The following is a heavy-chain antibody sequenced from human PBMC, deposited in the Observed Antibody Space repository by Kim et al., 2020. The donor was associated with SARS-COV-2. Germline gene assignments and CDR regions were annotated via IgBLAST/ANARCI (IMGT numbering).Heavy chain of an antibody. CDR3: ARDMGGWYVAHFDY. CDR2: INADTGGA. V-gene: IGHV1-2*02. CDR1: GYTFTGYY. J-gene: IGHJ4*02. D-gene: IGHD6-19*01. Sequence: ASVKVSCKASGYTFTGYYIQWLRQAPGQGLEWMGYINADTGGASYAQKFQGRVTMTRDTSLSTHYMELRSLTSDDTAVYYCARDMGGWYVAHFDYWGQGTLVTVSP.